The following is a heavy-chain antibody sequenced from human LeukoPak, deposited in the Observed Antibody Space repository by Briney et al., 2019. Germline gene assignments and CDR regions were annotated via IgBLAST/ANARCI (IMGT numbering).Heavy chain of an antibody. Sequence: GSVKVSCKASGSTVTSYGISWVRRAPGQGLEWMGWISAYNGNTNYAQKLQGRVTMTTDTSTSTAYMDLVSDRARDADMYCSYRCFDWLYGFAYWGQGTLVTVSS. D-gene: IGHD3-9*01. J-gene: IGHJ4*02. V-gene: IGHV1-18*01. CDR2: ISAYNGNT. CDR3: YRCFDWLYGFAY. CDR1: GSTVTSYG.